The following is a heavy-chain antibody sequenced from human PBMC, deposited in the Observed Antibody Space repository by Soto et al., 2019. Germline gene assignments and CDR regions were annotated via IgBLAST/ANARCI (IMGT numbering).Heavy chain of an antibody. V-gene: IGHV3-30*18. Sequence: PGGSLRLSCEASGFIFGDHGMHWVRQAPGKGLEWVAVIGFDGNNIYYADSVKGRFTISRDNAKHSVYLHLNSLRPEDTALYYRAKAPNVVTHWFDPWGQGTLVTVSS. CDR2: IGFDGNNI. CDR1: GFIFGDHG. D-gene: IGHD3-22*01. J-gene: IGHJ5*02. CDR3: AKAPNVVTHWFDP.